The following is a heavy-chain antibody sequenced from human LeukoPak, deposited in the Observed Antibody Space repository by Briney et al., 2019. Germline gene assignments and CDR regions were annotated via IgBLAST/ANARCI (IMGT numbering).Heavy chain of an antibody. CDR2: ISGSGGRK. D-gene: IGHD6-19*01. V-gene: IGHV3-23*01. CDR1: GFTFSNYA. Sequence: PGGSLRLSCAASGFTFSNYAMNWVRQAPGKGLEWVSAISGSGGRKYYADSVKGRFTISRDNSKNTLFLQMNSLRAEDTAVYYCAKDARRTNGWYFFDYWGQGTLVTVSS. CDR3: AKDARRTNGWYFFDY. J-gene: IGHJ4*02.